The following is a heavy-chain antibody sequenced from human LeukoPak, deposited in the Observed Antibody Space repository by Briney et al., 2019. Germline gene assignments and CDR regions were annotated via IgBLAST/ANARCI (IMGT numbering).Heavy chain of an antibody. D-gene: IGHD2-15*01. CDR2: IQSDGSST. CDR1: GFTFSSYW. V-gene: IGHV3-74*01. Sequence: GGSLRLSCAASGFTFSSYWMHWVRRVPGKGLVWVSRIQSDGSSTRFADSVKGRFTISRDNAKNTLYLQMNSLRAEDTAVYYCARGSTPEEDILDIWGQGTMVTVSS. J-gene: IGHJ3*02. CDR3: ARGSTPEEDILDI.